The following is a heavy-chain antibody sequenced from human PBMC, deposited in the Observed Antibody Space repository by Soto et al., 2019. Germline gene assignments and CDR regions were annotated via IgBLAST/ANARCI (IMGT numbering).Heavy chain of an antibody. V-gene: IGHV3-23*01. J-gene: IGHJ6*03. CDR2: ISGSGGST. CDR3: AAPYYDMRAAHSHYYYYMDV. D-gene: IGHD3-9*01. CDR1: GFTFSSYA. Sequence: GGSLRLSCAASGFTFSSYAMSWVRQAPGKGLEWVSAISGSGGSTYYADSVKGRFTISRDNSKNTLYLQMNSLRAEDTAVYYCAAPYYDMRAAHSHYYYYMDVWGKGTTVTVSS.